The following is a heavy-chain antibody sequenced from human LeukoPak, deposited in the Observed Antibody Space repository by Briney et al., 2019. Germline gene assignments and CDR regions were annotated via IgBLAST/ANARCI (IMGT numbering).Heavy chain of an antibody. CDR1: EFTFRSYA. Sequence: GRSLRLSCASSEFTFRSYAMHWVRQAPGKGLEWVAVISYDGSNKYYADSVKGRFTISRDNSKNTLYLQMNSLRAEDTAVYYCAREGEQLAFDYWGQGTLVTVSS. CDR3: AREGEQLAFDY. J-gene: IGHJ4*02. V-gene: IGHV3-30-3*01. D-gene: IGHD6-13*01. CDR2: ISYDGSNK.